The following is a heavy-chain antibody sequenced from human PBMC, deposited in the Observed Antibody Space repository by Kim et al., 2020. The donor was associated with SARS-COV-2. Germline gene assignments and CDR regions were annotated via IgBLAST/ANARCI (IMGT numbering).Heavy chain of an antibody. D-gene: IGHD6-19*01. Sequence: GGSLRLSCAASGFTFGDYAMHWVRQAPGKGLEWVSGISWNSGSIGYADSVKGRFTISRDNAKNSLYLQMNSLRAEDTALYYCAKDMGGWTSSSPCDYWGQGTLVTVSS. CDR3: AKDMGGWTSSSPCDY. CDR1: GFTFGDYA. CDR2: ISWNSGSI. J-gene: IGHJ4*02. V-gene: IGHV3-9*01.